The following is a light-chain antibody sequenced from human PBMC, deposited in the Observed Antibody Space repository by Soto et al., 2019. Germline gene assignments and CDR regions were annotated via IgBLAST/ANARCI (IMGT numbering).Light chain of an antibody. J-gene: IGKJ1*01. CDR2: KAS. Sequence: DIQMTQSPSTLSASVGDRVTITCRASQSISSWLAWYQQKPGKAPKLLIYKASSLESGVPSRFSGSGSGTEFTLTISSLQPDDFATDYGQQYNSYSTFGQGTKVEIK. CDR3: QQYNSYST. V-gene: IGKV1-5*03. CDR1: QSISSW.